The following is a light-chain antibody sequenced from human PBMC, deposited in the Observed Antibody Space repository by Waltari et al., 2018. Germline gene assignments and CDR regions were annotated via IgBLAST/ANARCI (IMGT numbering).Light chain of an antibody. CDR1: QSLVHSDGNTY. J-gene: IGKJ2*01. Sequence: DVVMTQSPLSLPVTLGQPASISCRSSQSLVHSDGNTYWNWFQQRPGQSPRRLIYKVSNRDSGVPDRFSGSGSGTDFTLKISRVEAEDVGVYYCMQGTHLYTFGQGTKLEIK. CDR3: MQGTHLYT. V-gene: IGKV2-30*02. CDR2: KVS.